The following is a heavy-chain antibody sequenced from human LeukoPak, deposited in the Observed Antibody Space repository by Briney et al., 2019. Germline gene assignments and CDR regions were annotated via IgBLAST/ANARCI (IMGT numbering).Heavy chain of an antibody. CDR3: ARGVIGAAMVAVYYYYDMDV. CDR1: GYTFTSYG. V-gene: IGHV1-18*01. Sequence: GASVKVSCKASGYTFTSYGISWVRQAPGQGLEWMGWISAYNGNTNYAQKLQGRVTMTTDTSTSTAYMELRSLRSDDTAVYYCARGVIGAAMVAVYYYYDMDVWGQGTTVTVSS. D-gene: IGHD5-18*01. CDR2: ISAYNGNT. J-gene: IGHJ6*02.